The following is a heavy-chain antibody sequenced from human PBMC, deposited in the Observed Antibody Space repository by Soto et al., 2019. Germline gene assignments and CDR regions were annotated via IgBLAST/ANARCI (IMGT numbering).Heavy chain of an antibody. CDR3: SKCRLYCSGCSCSGPQYNWFDP. CDR2: ISGSGGST. J-gene: IGHJ5*02. CDR1: GFTFSSYA. D-gene: IGHD2-15*01. Sequence: GGSLRLSCAASGFTFSSYAMSWVRQAPGKGLEWVSAISGSGGSTYYADSVKGRFTISRDNSKNTLYLQMNSLRAEDTAVYYCSKCRLYCSGCSCSGPQYNWFDPWGQGTLVTVSS. V-gene: IGHV3-23*01.